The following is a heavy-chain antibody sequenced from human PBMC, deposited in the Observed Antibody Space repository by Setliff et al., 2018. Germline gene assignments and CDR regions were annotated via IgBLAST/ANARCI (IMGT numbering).Heavy chain of an antibody. D-gene: IGHD3-16*01. CDR2: IKQDGSEK. J-gene: IGHJ4*02. Sequence: ETLSLTCTVSGGSISSHYWMSWVRQAPGKGLEWVANIKQDGSEKYYVDSVKGRFSISRDNAKNSLYLQMTSLRAEDTAIYYCARTTGYRLEGDFDYWGQGTLVTVSS. CDR3: ARTTGYRLEGDFDY. CDR1: GGSISSHYW. V-gene: IGHV3-7*03.